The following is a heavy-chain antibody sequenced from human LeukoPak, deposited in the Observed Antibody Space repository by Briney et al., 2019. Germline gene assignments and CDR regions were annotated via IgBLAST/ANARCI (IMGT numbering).Heavy chain of an antibody. Sequence: GGSLRLSCAASGFTFSSYAMSWVRQAPGKGLEWVSAISGSGGSTYYADSVKGRFTISRDNSKNTLYLQMNSLRAEDTAVYYCAKDLERFLEWLTVGDYWGQGTLVTVSS. CDR2: ISGSGGST. CDR3: AKDLERFLEWLTVGDY. D-gene: IGHD3-3*01. CDR1: GFTFSSYA. J-gene: IGHJ4*02. V-gene: IGHV3-23*01.